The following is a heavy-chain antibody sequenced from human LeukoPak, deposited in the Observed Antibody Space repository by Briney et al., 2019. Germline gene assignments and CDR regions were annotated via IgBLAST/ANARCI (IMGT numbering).Heavy chain of an antibody. D-gene: IGHD3-9*01. V-gene: IGHV1-2*02. CDR1: GYTFTGYY. Sequence: GASVKVSCKASGYTFTGYYMHWVRQAPGQGLEWMGWINPNSGGTNYAQKFQGRVTMTRDTSISTAYMELSRLRSDDTAVYYCARWRYDILTGDGAFDIWGQGTMVTVSS. CDR2: INPNSGGT. CDR3: ARWRYDILTGDGAFDI. J-gene: IGHJ3*02.